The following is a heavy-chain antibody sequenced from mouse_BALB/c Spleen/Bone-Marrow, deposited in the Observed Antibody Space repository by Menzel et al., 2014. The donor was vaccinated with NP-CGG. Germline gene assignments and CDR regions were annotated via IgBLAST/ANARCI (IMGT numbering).Heavy chain of an antibody. Sequence: VQLQQSGAELVKPGASVKLSCKASGYTFTTYWMHWVKQRPGQGLEWIGQIDPSDSYTNYSQKFKGKATLTVDKSSSTTYMQLSSLSSEDSAVYYCARGGDNYAWFPYWGQGTLVTVSA. CDR1: GYTFTTYW. V-gene: IGHV1-69*02. D-gene: IGHD1-3*01. CDR2: IDPSDSYT. J-gene: IGHJ3*01. CDR3: ARGGDNYAWFPY.